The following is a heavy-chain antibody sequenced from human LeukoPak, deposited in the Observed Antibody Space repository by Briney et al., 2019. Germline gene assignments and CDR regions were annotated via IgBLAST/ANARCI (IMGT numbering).Heavy chain of an antibody. Sequence: ASVKVSCKASGYTFTSYGISWVRQAPGQGLEWMGWISAYNGNANYAQKLQGRVTMTTDTSTSTAYMELRSLRSDDTAVYYCAREYSGYDWGQFDYWGQGTLVTVSS. V-gene: IGHV1-18*01. CDR3: AREYSGYDWGQFDY. CDR1: GYTFTSYG. CDR2: ISAYNGNA. D-gene: IGHD5-12*01. J-gene: IGHJ4*02.